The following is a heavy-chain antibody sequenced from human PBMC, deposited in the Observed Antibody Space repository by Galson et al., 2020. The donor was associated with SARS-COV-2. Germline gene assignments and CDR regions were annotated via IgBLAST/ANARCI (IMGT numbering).Heavy chain of an antibody. J-gene: IGHJ4*02. Sequence: GESLKISCAASGFTFSSYAMHWVRQAPGKGLEWVAAISYDGSNKYYADSVKGRFTISRDNSKNTLYLQMNSLRAEDTAVYYCARVRYSYGSYYFDYWGQGTLVTGSS. CDR1: GFTFSSYA. CDR2: ISYDGSNK. CDR3: ARVRYSYGSYYFDY. D-gene: IGHD5-18*01. V-gene: IGHV3-30-3*01.